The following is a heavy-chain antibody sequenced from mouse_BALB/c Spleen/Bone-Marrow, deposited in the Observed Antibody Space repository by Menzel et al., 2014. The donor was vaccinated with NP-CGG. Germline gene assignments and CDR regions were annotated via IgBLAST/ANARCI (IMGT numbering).Heavy chain of an antibody. CDR3: ARGSYYEGAMDY. CDR2: IWAGGST. D-gene: IGHD1-1*01. Sequence: VNVVESGPGLVAPSQSLSITCTVSGFSLTSYGVHWVRQPPGKVLEWLGVIWAGGSTNYNSALMSRLSISKDNSKSQVFLKMNSLQTDDTAMYYCARGSYYEGAMDYWGQGTSVTVSP. J-gene: IGHJ4*01. CDR1: GFSLTSYG. V-gene: IGHV2-9*02.